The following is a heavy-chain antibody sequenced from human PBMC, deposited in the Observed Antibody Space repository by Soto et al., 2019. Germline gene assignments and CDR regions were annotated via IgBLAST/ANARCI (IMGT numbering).Heavy chain of an antibody. Sequence: TCAVSGGSISSSNWWSWVRQPPGKGLEWIGEIYHSGSTNYNPSLKSRVTISVDKSKNQFSLKLSSVTAADTAVYYCATVYYYGSGSNWFDPWGQGTLVTVSS. CDR2: IYHSGST. CDR3: ATVYYYGSGSNWFDP. D-gene: IGHD3-10*01. CDR1: GGSISSSNW. V-gene: IGHV4-4*02. J-gene: IGHJ5*02.